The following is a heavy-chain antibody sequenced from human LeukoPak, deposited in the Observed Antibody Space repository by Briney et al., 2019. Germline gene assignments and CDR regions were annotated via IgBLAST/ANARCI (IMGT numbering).Heavy chain of an antibody. J-gene: IGHJ4*02. CDR3: AKGKQQLAYYFDY. D-gene: IGHD6-13*01. V-gene: IGHV3-23*01. Sequence: QTGGSLRLSCAASGFTFSSYAMSWVRQAPGKWLEWVSAISGSGGSTYYADSVKGRFTISRDNSKNTLYLQMNSLRAEDTAVYYCAKGKQQLAYYFDYWGQGTLVTVSS. CDR1: GFTFSSYA. CDR2: ISGSGGST.